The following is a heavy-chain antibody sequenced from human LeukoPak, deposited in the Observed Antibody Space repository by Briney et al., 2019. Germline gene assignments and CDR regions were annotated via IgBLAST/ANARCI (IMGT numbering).Heavy chain of an antibody. CDR1: GGSISSSSYY. J-gene: IGHJ5*02. Sequence: PSETLSLTCTVSGGSISSSSYYWGWIRQPPGKGLEWIGSIYYSGSTYYNPSLKSRVTISVDTSKNQFSLKLSSVTAADTAVYYCARPLWFWSGYRGMGWFDPWGQGTLVTVSS. CDR2: IYYSGST. CDR3: ARPLWFWSGYRGMGWFDP. D-gene: IGHD3-3*01. V-gene: IGHV4-39*01.